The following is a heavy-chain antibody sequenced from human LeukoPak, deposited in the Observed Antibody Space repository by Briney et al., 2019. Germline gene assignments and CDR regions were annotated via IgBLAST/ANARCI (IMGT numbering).Heavy chain of an antibody. Sequence: GGSLRLSCAASGFTFSSYAMSWVRQAPGKGLEWVSGISGSGGSTYYADSVKGRFTISRDNSKNTLYLQMNSLRAEDTAVYYCAKKRVAVAGTHYFDYWSRGTLVTVSS. CDR1: GFTFSSYA. CDR2: ISGSGGST. J-gene: IGHJ4*02. CDR3: AKKRVAVAGTHYFDY. D-gene: IGHD6-19*01. V-gene: IGHV3-23*01.